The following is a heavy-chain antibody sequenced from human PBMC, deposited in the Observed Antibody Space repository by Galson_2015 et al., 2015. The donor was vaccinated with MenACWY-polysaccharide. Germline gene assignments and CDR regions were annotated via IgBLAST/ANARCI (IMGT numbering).Heavy chain of an antibody. CDR1: GDSISSSF. CDR2: IYYSGST. V-gene: IGHV4-59*01. CDR3: ARAPRPDKTFGYFDY. J-gene: IGHJ4*02. D-gene: IGHD3-16*01. Sequence: SETLSLTCTVSGDSISSSFWNWFRQPPGKGLEWVGWIYYSGSTKYTLSLESRVTISLDASKHQFSLRLSSVTAADTAVYYCARAPRPDKTFGYFDYWGQGILVTVST.